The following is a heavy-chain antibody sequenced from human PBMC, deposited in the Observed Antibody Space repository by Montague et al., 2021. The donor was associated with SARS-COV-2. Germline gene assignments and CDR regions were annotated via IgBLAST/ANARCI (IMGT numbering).Heavy chain of an antibody. V-gene: IGHV3-23*03. D-gene: IGHD6-19*01. Sequence: SLRLSFAASGFTFSNYAMNWVRQAPGKGLEWVSIIYSGAGAYYADSVKGRFTISRDNSKKTLFLQLDSLRAEDTAVYYCAKGVAGTGIDALDFWGQGTMVTVSA. CDR2: IYSGAGA. J-gene: IGHJ3*01. CDR3: AKGVAGTGIDALDF. CDR1: GFTFSNYA.